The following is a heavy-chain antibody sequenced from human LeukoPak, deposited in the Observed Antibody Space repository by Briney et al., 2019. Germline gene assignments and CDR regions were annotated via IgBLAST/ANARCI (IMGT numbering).Heavy chain of an antibody. D-gene: IGHD1-1*01. CDR1: GFTFSSYA. V-gene: IGHV3-30-3*01. J-gene: IGHJ6*02. CDR2: ISYDGSNK. Sequence: GGSLRLSCAASGFTFSSYAMHWVRQAPGTGLEWVAVISYDGSNKYYADSVKGRFTISRDNSKNTLYLQMNSLRAEDTAVYYCAREDNWNDAYYYYGMDVWGQGTTVTVSS. CDR3: AREDNWNDAYYYYGMDV.